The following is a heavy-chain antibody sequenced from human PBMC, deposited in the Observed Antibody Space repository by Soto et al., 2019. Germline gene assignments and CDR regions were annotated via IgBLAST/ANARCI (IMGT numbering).Heavy chain of an antibody. CDR1: GFTFTDYG. J-gene: IGHJ4*02. CDR2: ISYDGSNK. Sequence: QVQLVESGGGVVQPGRSLRLSCADSGFTFTDYGMHWVRQAPGKGLEWVAVISYDGSNKNYADSVKGRFTISSDNSKNTLYLQMNSMKGVDTAVYYCEKDTYYYDSSGYYVFDNWGQGTMVTVSS. D-gene: IGHD3-22*01. CDR3: EKDTYYYDSSGYYVFDN. V-gene: IGHV3-30*18.